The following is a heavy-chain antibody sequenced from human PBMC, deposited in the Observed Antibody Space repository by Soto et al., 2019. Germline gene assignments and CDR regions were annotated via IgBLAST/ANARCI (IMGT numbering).Heavy chain of an antibody. J-gene: IGHJ4*02. CDR1: GDSITHSSFC. Sequence: PSETLSLTCTVAGDSITHSSFCWGSLRQPPGKGLECVGSIYSSGSTYYNPSLKSRVTISVDRSKNQFSLKLSSVTAADTAVYYCASLTFSRSWSGFDYWGQGTLVTVS. V-gene: IGHV4-39*07. D-gene: IGHD6-13*01. CDR2: IYSSGST. CDR3: ASLTFSRSWSGFDY.